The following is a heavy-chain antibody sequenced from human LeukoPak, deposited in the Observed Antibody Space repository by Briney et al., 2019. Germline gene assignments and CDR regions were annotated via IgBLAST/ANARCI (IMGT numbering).Heavy chain of an antibody. D-gene: IGHD4-11*01. CDR1: GGSISTYY. J-gene: IGHJ4*02. V-gene: IGHV4-59*12. CDR3: ARDDYSNSFDY. CDR2: IYYSGNT. Sequence: SETLSLTCTVSGGSISTYYWSWIRQPPGKGLEWIGYIYYSGNTNYNPSLKSRVTISIDTSKNQFSLKLSSVTAADTAVYYCARDDYSNSFDYWGQGTLVTVSS.